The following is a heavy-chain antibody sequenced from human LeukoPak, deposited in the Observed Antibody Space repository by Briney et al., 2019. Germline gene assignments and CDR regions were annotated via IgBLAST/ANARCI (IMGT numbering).Heavy chain of an antibody. CDR1: GYTFTGYY. CDR3: ARDLDYGSGSYNGDC. D-gene: IGHD3-10*01. CDR2: INPNSGGT. V-gene: IGHV1-2*02. J-gene: IGHJ4*02. Sequence: ASVKVSCKASGYTFTGYYMHWVRQAPGQGLEWMGWINPNSGGTNYAQKFQGRVTMTRDTSISTACMELSSLRSDDTALYYCARDLDYGSGSYNGDCWGQGTQVTVSS.